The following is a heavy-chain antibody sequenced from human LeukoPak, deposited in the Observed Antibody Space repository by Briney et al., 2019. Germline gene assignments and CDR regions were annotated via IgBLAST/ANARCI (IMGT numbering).Heavy chain of an antibody. CDR2: ISSSGSTI. Sequence: GGSLRLSCAASGFTFSSYEMNWVRQAPGKGLEWVSYISSSGSTIYYAGSVKGRFTISRDNAKNSLYLQMNSLRAEDTAVYYCARQDIGFDYWGQGTLVTVSS. J-gene: IGHJ4*02. V-gene: IGHV3-48*03. D-gene: IGHD2-15*01. CDR1: GFTFSSYE. CDR3: ARQDIGFDY.